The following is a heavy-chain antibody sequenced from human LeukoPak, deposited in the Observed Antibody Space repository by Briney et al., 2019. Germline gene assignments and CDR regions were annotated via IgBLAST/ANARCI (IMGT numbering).Heavy chain of an antibody. CDR2: IYYSGST. CDR3: VRYYYDSSGYHNFDY. D-gene: IGHD3-22*01. J-gene: IGHJ4*02. Sequence: SETLSLTCTVSGGSISRYYWSWIRQPPGKGLEWIGYIYYSGSTNYNPSLKSRVTISVDTSKNQFSLKLSSVTAADTAVYYCVRYYYDSSGYHNFDYWGQGTLVTVSS. V-gene: IGHV4-59*01. CDR1: GGSISRYY.